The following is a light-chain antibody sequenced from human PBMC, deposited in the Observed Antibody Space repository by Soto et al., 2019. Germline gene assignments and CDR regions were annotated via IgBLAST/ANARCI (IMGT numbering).Light chain of an antibody. CDR2: DAS. CDR3: QHYGYSPRGT. CDR1: QTVSSNY. Sequence: EVVLTQSPATLSLSPGERATLSCGASQTVSSNYLAWYQQKPGLAPRLLIYDASTRATGIPDRFRGSGSGTDFTLTISRLDAEDSAVYYCQHYGYSPRGTFGGGTKVEIK. V-gene: IGKV3D-20*01. J-gene: IGKJ4*01.